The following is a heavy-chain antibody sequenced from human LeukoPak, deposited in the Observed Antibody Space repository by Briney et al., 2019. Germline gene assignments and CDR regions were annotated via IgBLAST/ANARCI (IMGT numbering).Heavy chain of an antibody. D-gene: IGHD3-9*01. CDR1: GFTVSSNY. CDR2: IYSGGSR. J-gene: IGHJ4*02. CDR3: ARGRLAL. Sequence: GGSLRLSCAVSGFTVSSNYMSWVRQAPGKGLEWVSVIYSGGSRYYADSVKGRLTISRDNSKNTLYLQMNSLRAEDTAVYYCARGRLALWGQGTLVTVSS. V-gene: IGHV3-53*01.